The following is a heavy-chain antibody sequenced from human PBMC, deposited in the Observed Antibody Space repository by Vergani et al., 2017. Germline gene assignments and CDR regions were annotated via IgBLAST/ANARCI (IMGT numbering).Heavy chain of an antibody. CDR3: ARVSFGDIVVVPPQFDY. CDR2: IYYSGST. V-gene: IGHV4-59*01. J-gene: IGHJ4*02. D-gene: IGHD2-2*01. Sequence: QVQLQESGPGLVKPSETLSLTCTVSGGSISSYYWSWIRQPPGKGLEWIGYIYYSGSTNYNPSLKSRVTISVDTSKNQFSLKLSSVTAADTAVYYCARVSFGDIVVVPPQFDYWGQGTLVTVSS. CDR1: GGSISSYY.